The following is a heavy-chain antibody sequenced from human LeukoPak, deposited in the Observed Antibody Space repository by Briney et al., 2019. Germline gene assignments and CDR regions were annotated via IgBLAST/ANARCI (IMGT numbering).Heavy chain of an antibody. CDR1: GFTFSNYA. V-gene: IGHV3-23*01. Sequence: GGSLRLPCVASGFTFSNYAMSWVRQAPEKGLEWVSVISGSGGTIHDADSVKGRFTISRDNSKNTLYLQMNSLRAEDTAVYYCAKDRFVWGIYYISVGGKGPLVTVPS. J-gene: IGHJ4*02. D-gene: IGHD3-16*01. CDR3: AKDRFVWGIYYISV. CDR2: ISGSGGTI.